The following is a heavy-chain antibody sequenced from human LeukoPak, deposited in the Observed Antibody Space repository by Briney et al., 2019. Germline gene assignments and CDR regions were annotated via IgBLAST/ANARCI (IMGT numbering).Heavy chain of an antibody. CDR2: IYPRDSDT. J-gene: IGHJ3*02. D-gene: IGHD6-13*01. CDR1: GYSFSAYW. Sequence: GESLKISCKASGYSFSAYWIAWVRQMPGKGLEWMGIIYPRDSDTRYSPSLQGQVTISADKSISTAYLQWTSLKASDTAMYFCATFHSHSWFPSDAFDIWGQGTMVTVSS. V-gene: IGHV5-51*01. CDR3: ATFHSHSWFPSDAFDI.